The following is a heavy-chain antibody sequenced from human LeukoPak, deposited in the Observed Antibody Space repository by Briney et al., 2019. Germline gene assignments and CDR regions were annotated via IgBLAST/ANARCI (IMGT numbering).Heavy chain of an antibody. CDR2: ISYDGSNK. CDR3: ARHKSELLWFGANWFDP. D-gene: IGHD3-10*01. V-gene: IGHV3-30*03. CDR1: GFTFSSYG. J-gene: IGHJ5*02. Sequence: GGSLRLSCAASGFTFSSYGMHWVRQAPGKGLERGAVISYDGSNKYYADSVKGRFTISRDNSKNTLYLQMNSLRAEDTAVYYCARHKSELLWFGANWFDPWGQGTLVTVSS.